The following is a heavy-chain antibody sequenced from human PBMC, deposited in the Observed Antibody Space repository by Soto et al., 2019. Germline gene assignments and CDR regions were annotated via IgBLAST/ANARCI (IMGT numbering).Heavy chain of an antibody. V-gene: IGHV3-23*01. CDR2: ISGSGGST. J-gene: IGHJ4*02. CDR1: GVTFSSHA. CDR3: AKDHTVTTPSEFDY. Sequence: GGSLRLSCGASGVTFSSHAMSWVRQAPGKGLEWVSAISGSGGSTYYADSMKGRFTISRDNSKNTLYLQMNSLRAEDTAVYYCAKDHTVTTPSEFDYWGQGTLVTVSS. D-gene: IGHD4-4*01.